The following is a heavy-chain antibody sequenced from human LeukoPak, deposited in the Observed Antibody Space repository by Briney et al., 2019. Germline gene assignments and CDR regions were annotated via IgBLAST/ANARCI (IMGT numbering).Heavy chain of an antibody. J-gene: IGHJ4*02. V-gene: IGHV1-2*04. Sequence: ASVKVSCKASGYTFTGYYMHWVRQAPGQGLEWMGWINPNSGGTNYAQKFQGWVTMTRDTSISTAYMELSRLRSDNTAVYYCARSDYYYDSSGLDYWGQGTLVTVSS. D-gene: IGHD3-22*01. CDR3: ARSDYYYDSSGLDY. CDR1: GYTFTGYY. CDR2: INPNSGGT.